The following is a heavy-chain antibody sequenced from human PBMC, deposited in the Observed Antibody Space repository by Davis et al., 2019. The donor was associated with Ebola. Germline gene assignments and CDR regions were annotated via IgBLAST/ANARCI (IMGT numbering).Heavy chain of an antibody. J-gene: IGHJ6*02. D-gene: IGHD1-1*01. CDR3: ARGGTTGGRYYGMDV. V-gene: IGHV1-58*02. Sequence: AASVKVSCKASGFTFTSSAMQWVRQARGQRLEWIGWIVVGSGNTNYAQKFQERVTITRDMSTSTAYMELSSLRSEDTAVYYCARGGTTGGRYYGMDVWGQGTTVTVSS. CDR2: IVVGSGNT. CDR1: GFTFTSSA.